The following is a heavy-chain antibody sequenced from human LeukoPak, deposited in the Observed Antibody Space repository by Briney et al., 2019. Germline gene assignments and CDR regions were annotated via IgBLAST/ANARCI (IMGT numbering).Heavy chain of an antibody. CDR2: IYTSGST. V-gene: IGHV4-4*07. J-gene: IGHJ4*02. Sequence: SETLSLTXTVSGGSISSYYWNWIRQPAGKELEWIGRIYTSGSTNYNPSLKSRVTMSVDTSKNQFSLKLNSVTAADTAVYYSARESSGWYYDYWGQGTLVTVSS. CDR3: ARESSGWYYDY. CDR1: GGSISSYY. D-gene: IGHD6-19*01.